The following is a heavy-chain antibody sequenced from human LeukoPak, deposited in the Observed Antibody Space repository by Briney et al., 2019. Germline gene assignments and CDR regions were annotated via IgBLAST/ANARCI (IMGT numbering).Heavy chain of an antibody. CDR1: GFTFSSYA. CDR3: ARYGSGSYSAYYYYYYMDV. Sequence: GGSLRLSCAASGFTFSSYAMSWVRQAPGKGLEWVSSISSSSSYIYYADSVKGRFTISRDNAKNSLYLQMNSLRAEDTAVYYCARYGSGSYSAYYYYYYMDVWGKGTTVTVSS. V-gene: IGHV3-21*01. J-gene: IGHJ6*03. CDR2: ISSSSSYI. D-gene: IGHD3-10*01.